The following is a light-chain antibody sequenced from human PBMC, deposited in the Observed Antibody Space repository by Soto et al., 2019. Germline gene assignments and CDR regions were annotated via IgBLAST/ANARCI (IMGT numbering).Light chain of an antibody. Sequence: QSALTQPASVSGSPGQSITISCTGTSSDVGSYNLVSWYQQHPGQAPKLMIYEGSKRPSGVSIRFSGSKSSNTASLTISGLQAEDEADYYYCSYAGSSTFPYVFGTGTKLTVL. CDR3: CSYAGSSTFPYV. J-gene: IGLJ1*01. CDR1: SSDVGSYNL. V-gene: IGLV2-23*03. CDR2: EGS.